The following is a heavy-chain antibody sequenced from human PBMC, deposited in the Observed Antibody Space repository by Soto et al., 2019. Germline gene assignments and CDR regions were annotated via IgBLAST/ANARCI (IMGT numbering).Heavy chain of an antibody. CDR1: GGTFSSYA. J-gene: IGHJ4*02. V-gene: IGHV1-69*12. CDR3: AMGGLGVAPISPYFDY. D-gene: IGHD5-12*01. Sequence: QVQLVQSGAEVKKPGSSVKVSCKASGGTFSSYAISWVRQAPGQGLEWMGGIIPIFGTANYAQKFQGRVTITADESTSTAYMELSSLRSEDTAVYYCAMGGLGVAPISPYFDYWGQGTLVTVSS. CDR2: IIPIFGTA.